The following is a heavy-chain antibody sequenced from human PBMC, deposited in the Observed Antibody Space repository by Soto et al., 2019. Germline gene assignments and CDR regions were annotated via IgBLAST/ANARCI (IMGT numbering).Heavy chain of an antibody. J-gene: IGHJ4*02. CDR2: VFSSVSA. CDR1: GVSVRSYT. V-gene: IGHV4-4*07. D-gene: IGHD2-21*02. CDR3: ARDGMTTGDT. Sequence: XETLSLTCIVSGVSVRSYTWSWVRQPANNGLEWIGRVFSSVSATYNPSLKSRVSISMDTPENRISLKLDSVTAADAGVYFCARDGMTTGDTWGPGTLATVSS.